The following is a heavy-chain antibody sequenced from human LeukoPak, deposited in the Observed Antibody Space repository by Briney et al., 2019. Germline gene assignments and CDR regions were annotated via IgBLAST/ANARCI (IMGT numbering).Heavy chain of an antibody. J-gene: IGHJ4*02. D-gene: IGHD3-16*01. CDR1: GFPFSTYP. CDR3: AKERAVYTNPYYFDY. Sequence: GGSLTLSCTASGFPFSTYPKSWVRQARGKGLQWLTTISGSGATSYYADSVRGRFTIYRDNSKNTLYLHMHRLRAEDTPVYYCAKERAVYTNPYYFDYWGQGTLVTVSS. V-gene: IGHV3-23*01. CDR2: ISGSGATS.